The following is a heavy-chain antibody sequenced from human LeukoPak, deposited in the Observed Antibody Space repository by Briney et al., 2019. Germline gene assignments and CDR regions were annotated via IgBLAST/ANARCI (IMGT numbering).Heavy chain of an antibody. Sequence: PGGSLRLSCAASGFTFSSYNMNWVRQAPGKGLEWVSSISSGSSYIYYADSVKGRFTISRDNAKNTLYLQMNSLRAEDTAVYYCAELGITMIGGVWGKGTTVTISS. CDR1: GFTFSSYN. V-gene: IGHV3-21*01. CDR2: ISSGSSYI. J-gene: IGHJ6*04. D-gene: IGHD3-10*02. CDR3: AELGITMIGGV.